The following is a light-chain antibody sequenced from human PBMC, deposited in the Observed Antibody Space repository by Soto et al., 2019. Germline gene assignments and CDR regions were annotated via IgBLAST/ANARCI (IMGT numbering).Light chain of an antibody. Sequence: EIELTQSPDTLSLSPGERATLSCRASESVSTYLAWYQQKPGQAPRLLMYDASTRVAGIPGRFSGSGSGTDFTLTISSLEPDDFAVYYCQQRSNWPLTFGGGTKVDIK. CDR3: QQRSNWPLT. CDR2: DAS. CDR1: ESVSTY. V-gene: IGKV3-11*01. J-gene: IGKJ4*01.